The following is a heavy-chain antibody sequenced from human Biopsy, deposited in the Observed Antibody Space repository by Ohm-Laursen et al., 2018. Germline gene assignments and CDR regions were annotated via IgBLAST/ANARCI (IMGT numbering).Heavy chain of an antibody. V-gene: IGHV4-61*01. CDR3: ARDVKRYCSGTSCYSGYFGMDV. CDR1: GGSVSDSFHF. Sequence: GTLSLTCTVSGGSVSDSFHFWSWIRQPPGKGLEWIGDVYCSGTTNYNPSLKSRLTISLDTSKNQFSLNLNSVTAADTAVYFCARDVKRYCSGTSCYSGYFGMDVWGQGTTVTVS. D-gene: IGHD2-2*01. J-gene: IGHJ6*02. CDR2: VYCSGTT.